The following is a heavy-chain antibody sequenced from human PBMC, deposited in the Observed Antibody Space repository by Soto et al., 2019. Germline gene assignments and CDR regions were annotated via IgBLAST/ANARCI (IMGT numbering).Heavy chain of an antibody. CDR2: INHSGST. CDR1: GGSFSGYY. CDR3: ARETIAARPGYYYYTDV. Sequence: TSETLSLTCAVYGGSFSGYYWSWIRQPPGKGLEWIGEINHSGSTNYNPSLKSRVTISVDTSKNQFSLKLSSVTAADTAVYYCARETIAARPGYYYYTDVWGKGTTVTVSS. J-gene: IGHJ6*03. D-gene: IGHD6-6*01. V-gene: IGHV4-34*01.